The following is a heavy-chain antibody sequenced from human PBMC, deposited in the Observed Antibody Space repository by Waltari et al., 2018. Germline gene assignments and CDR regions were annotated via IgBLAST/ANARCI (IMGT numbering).Heavy chain of an antibody. V-gene: IGHV4-39*01. CDR3: ATYIGASVGTAAFDV. J-gene: IGHJ3*01. Sequence: QLQLQESGPGPVKPSETLSLTCSVSGGSIDTPKHYWSWIRQPPGQGLEWIGTISYAGTTYTNPSLRSQLTMSRDTSKNQLSLTLGSTTAADTAVYYCATYIGASVGTAAFDVWGQGTMVTVSS. CDR2: ISYAGTT. CDR1: GGSIDTPKHY. D-gene: IGHD5-12*01.